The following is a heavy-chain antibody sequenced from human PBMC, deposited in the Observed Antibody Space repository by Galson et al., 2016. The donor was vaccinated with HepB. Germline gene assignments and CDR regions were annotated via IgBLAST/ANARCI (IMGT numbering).Heavy chain of an antibody. D-gene: IGHD3-9*01. CDR3: ARAPYYFDRSGYTGLDH. CDR1: CGSVSGSGYY. J-gene: IGHJ4*02. Sequence: TLSLTCAVSCGSVSGSGYYWTSIRQHPGSTLEWIGYIHASVTTYYKPSLKSRLTISLDRSKNQFSLKLTSVTAADTAVYFCARAPYYFDRSGYTGLDHWGQGTLGTASS. V-gene: IGHV4-31*11. CDR2: IHASVTT.